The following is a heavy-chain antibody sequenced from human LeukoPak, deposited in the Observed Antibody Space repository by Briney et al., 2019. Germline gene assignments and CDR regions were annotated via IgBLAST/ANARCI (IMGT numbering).Heavy chain of an antibody. CDR1: GYTFTSYG. CDR2: ISAYNGNT. D-gene: IGHD3-3*01. CDR3: ARAPPITIFGVVKPPLDY. V-gene: IGHV1-18*01. J-gene: IGHJ4*02. Sequence: ASVKVSSKASGYTFTSYGISWVRQAPGQGLEWMGWISAYNGNTNYAQKLQGRVTMTTDTSTSTAYMELRSLRSDDTAVYYCARAPPITIFGVVKPPLDYWGQGTLVTVSS.